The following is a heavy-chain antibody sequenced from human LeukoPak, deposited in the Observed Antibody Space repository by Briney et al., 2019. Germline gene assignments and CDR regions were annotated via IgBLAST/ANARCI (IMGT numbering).Heavy chain of an antibody. D-gene: IGHD6-6*01. J-gene: IGHJ4*02. CDR1: GFTFSTYN. V-gene: IGHV3-21*01. CDR2: ISSSSSYI. CDR3: ARDASSSAFDH. Sequence: GGSLRLSCAASGFTFSTYNMSWVRQAPGKGLEWVSSISSSSSYIYYAHSVKGRFTISRDNAKNSLFLEMNSLRAEDTAMYYCARDASSSAFDHWGQGTLVTVSS.